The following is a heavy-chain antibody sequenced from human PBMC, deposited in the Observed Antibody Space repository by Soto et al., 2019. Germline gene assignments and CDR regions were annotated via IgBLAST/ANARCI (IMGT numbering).Heavy chain of an antibody. V-gene: IGHV3-53*01. Sequence: RGSLSLSCAASGFTVSSNYMSWVRQAPGKGLEWVSVIYIGGSTYYADSLKGRFTISRDNSKNTLYLQMNSLRAEDTAVYYCARDSGYDYTIYYGMDVWGQGTTVTVSS. CDR3: ARDSGYDYTIYYGMDV. CDR2: IYIGGST. D-gene: IGHD5-12*01. J-gene: IGHJ6*02. CDR1: GFTVSSNY.